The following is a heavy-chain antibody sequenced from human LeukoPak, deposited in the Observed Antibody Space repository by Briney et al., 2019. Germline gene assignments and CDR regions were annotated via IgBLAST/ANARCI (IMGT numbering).Heavy chain of an antibody. CDR3: ARDSYSSGYSLGAFDI. J-gene: IGHJ3*02. CDR2: ISSSGSTI. Sequence: PGGSLRLSCAASGFTFSDYYMSWIRQAPGKGLEWVSYISSSGSTIYYADSVKGRFTISRDNAKNSLYLQMNSLRAEDTAVYYRARDSYSSGYSLGAFDIWGQGTMVTVSS. D-gene: IGHD3-22*01. V-gene: IGHV3-11*01. CDR1: GFTFSDYY.